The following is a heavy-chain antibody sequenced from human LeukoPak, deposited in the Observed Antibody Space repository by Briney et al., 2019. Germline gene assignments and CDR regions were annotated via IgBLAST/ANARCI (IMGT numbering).Heavy chain of an antibody. V-gene: IGHV3-23*01. J-gene: IGHJ3*02. CDR3: ANSVYDILTGDAFDI. CDR1: GFTFSSYA. CDR2: ISGSGGST. D-gene: IGHD3-9*01. Sequence: PGGSLRLSCAASGFTFSSYAMSWVRQAPGKGLEWVSAISGSGGSTYYADSVKGRFTISRDNSKNTLYLQMNSLRAEDTAVYYCANSVYDILTGDAFDIWGQGTMVTVSS.